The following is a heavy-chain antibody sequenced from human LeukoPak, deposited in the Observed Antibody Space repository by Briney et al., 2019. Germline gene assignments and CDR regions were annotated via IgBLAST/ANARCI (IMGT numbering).Heavy chain of an antibody. J-gene: IGHJ4*02. Sequence: PSETLSLTCAVYGGSFSGYYWSWIRQPPGKGLEWIGEINHSGSTNYNPSLKSRVTISVDTSKNQFSLKLSSVTAADTAVYYCARGYVDTATAGYYFDYWGQGTLVTVSS. CDR1: GGSFSGYY. D-gene: IGHD5-18*01. CDR2: INHSGST. V-gene: IGHV4-34*01. CDR3: ARGYVDTATAGYYFDY.